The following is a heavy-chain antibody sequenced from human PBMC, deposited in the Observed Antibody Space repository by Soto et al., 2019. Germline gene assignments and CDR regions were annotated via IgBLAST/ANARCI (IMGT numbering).Heavy chain of an antibody. J-gene: IGHJ6*02. CDR1: GFTFSSYA. V-gene: IGHV3-23*01. Sequence: EVQLLESGGGLVQPGGSLRLSCAASGFTFSSYAMSWVRQAPGKGLEWVSAISGSGGSTYYADSVKGRFTISRDNSKNTLYLHMNSLRAEDTAVYYCAKDLGSSWYYYGMDVWGQGTTVTVSS. D-gene: IGHD6-13*01. CDR3: AKDLGSSWYYYGMDV. CDR2: ISGSGGST.